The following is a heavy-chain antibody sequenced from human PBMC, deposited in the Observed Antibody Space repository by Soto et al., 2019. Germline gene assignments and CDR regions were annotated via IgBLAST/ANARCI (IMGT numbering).Heavy chain of an antibody. CDR2: IRQDGTET. J-gene: IGHJ4*02. V-gene: IGHV3-7*03. D-gene: IGHD1-26*01. Sequence: EAQLVESGGGLVQPGWSLRLSCAASGFTFSTYWMNWVRQAPGMGLEWLAIIRQDGTETHYVDSVKGRFTISRDNTKNSLFLQMNNLRADDTAVYYCVGGAGWELDYWGQGTLVTVSS. CDR3: VGGAGWELDY. CDR1: GFTFSTYW.